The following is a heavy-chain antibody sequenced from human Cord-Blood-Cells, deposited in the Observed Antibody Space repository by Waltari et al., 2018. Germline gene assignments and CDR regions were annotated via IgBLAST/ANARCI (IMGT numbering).Heavy chain of an antibody. J-gene: IGHJ3*02. V-gene: IGHV4-39*07. CDR3: ARHRKSDAFDI. CDR1: GGSISSSSYY. CDR2: IYYRGST. Sequence: QLQLQESGPGLVKPSETLSLTCTVSGGSISSSSYYWGWIRQPPGKGLEWIGSIYYRGSTYYNPALKRRGTISVDTSKNQFSLKLSSVTAADTAVYYCARHRKSDAFDIWGQGTMVTVSS.